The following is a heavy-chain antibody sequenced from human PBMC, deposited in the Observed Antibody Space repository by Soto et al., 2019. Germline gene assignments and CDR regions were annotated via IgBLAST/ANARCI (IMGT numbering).Heavy chain of an antibody. CDR1: GYTSTSYA. CDR2: INAGNGNT. V-gene: IGHV1-3*01. CDR3: ATSISTSRYYYYYGMDV. J-gene: IGHJ6*02. Sequence: ASVKVSCKASGYTSTSYAMHWVRQAPGQRLEWMGWINAGNGNTKYSQKFQGRVTITRDTSASTAYMELSSLRSEDTAVYYCATSISTSRYYYYYGMDVWGQGTTVTVSS. D-gene: IGHD2-2*01.